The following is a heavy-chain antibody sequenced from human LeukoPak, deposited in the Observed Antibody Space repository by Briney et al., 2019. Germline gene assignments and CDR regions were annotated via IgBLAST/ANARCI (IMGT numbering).Heavy chain of an antibody. CDR2: IYYSGST. J-gene: IGHJ4*02. D-gene: IGHD6-13*01. V-gene: IGHV4-31*03. CDR1: GGSISSGGYY. CDR3: ARAKAAAGIDYFDY. Sequence: TLSLTCTVSGGSISSGGYYWSWIRQHPGKGLEWIGYIYYSGSTYYNPSLKSRVTISVDTSKNQFSLKLSSVTAADTAVYYCARAKAAAGIDYFDYWGQGTLVTVSS.